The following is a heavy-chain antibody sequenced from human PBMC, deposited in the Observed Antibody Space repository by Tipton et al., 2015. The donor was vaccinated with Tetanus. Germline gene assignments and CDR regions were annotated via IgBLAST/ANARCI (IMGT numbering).Heavy chain of an antibody. Sequence: QLVQSGGGLVRPGGYRRLSCTASGFDFNTYSLNWVRQAPGRGLEWVSSISSSSNYIAYAESVKGRFTVSRDNAKNSLYLEMNSLRVEDTAIYYCARPLQGSYAMDVWGQGTTVTVSS. J-gene: IGHJ6*02. V-gene: IGHV3-21*01. CDR3: ARPLQGSYAMDV. D-gene: IGHD4-11*01. CDR2: ISSSSNYI. CDR1: GFDFNTYS.